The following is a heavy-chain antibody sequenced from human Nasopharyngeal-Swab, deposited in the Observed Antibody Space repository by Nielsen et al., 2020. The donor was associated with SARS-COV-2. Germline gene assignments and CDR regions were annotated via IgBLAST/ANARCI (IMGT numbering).Heavy chain of an antibody. CDR1: GYSFTSYW. D-gene: IGHD4-11*01. J-gene: IGHJ5*02. V-gene: IGHV5-10-1*01. Sequence: GESLKISCKGSGYSFTSYWISWVRQMPGKGLEWMGRIDPSDSYTNYSPSFQGHVTISADKSISTAYLQWSSRKASDTAMYYCARHDYSNYNWFDPWGQGTLVTVSS. CDR2: IDPSDSYT. CDR3: ARHDYSNYNWFDP.